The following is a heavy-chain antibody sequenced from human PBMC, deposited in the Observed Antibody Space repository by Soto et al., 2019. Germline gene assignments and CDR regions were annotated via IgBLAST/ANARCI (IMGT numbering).Heavy chain of an antibody. CDR2: ISWDGGST. D-gene: IGHD2-21*02. J-gene: IGHJ4*02. V-gene: IGHV3-43*01. Sequence: EVQLVESGGVVVQPGGSLRLSCAASGFTFDDYTMHWVRQAPGKGLEWVSLISWDGGSTYYADSVKGRFTISRDNSKNSLYLQMNSLRTEDTALYYCALVYCGGDCLGEYYFDYWGQGTLVTVSS. CDR1: GFTFDDYT. CDR3: ALVYCGGDCLGEYYFDY.